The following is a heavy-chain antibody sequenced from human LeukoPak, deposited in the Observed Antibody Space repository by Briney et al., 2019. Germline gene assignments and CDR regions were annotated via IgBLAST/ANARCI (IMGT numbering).Heavy chain of an antibody. CDR3: ARRVPTSATRVFDY. V-gene: IGHV5-51*01. Sequence: GESLKISCKASGYTFTHYWIGWVRQMPGKGLEWMGIIYPSDSDTKYSPSFQGQVPISADKSITTAYLQWSSLKASDSAMYYCARRVPTSATRVFDYWGQGTLVTVSS. D-gene: IGHD2-15*01. J-gene: IGHJ4*02. CDR1: GYTFTHYW. CDR2: IYPSDSDT.